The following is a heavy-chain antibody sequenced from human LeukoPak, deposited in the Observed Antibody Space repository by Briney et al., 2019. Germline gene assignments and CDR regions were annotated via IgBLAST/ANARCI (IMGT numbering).Heavy chain of an antibody. D-gene: IGHD5-18*01. V-gene: IGHV3-21*01. CDR2: ISSSSGYI. J-gene: IGHJ6*02. CDR1: GFMFSTYS. Sequence: GGSLRLSCAASGFMFSTYSMNWVRQAPGKGLEWVSFISSSSGYIYYADSVKGRFTISRDNAKNSLYLQMNSLRAEDTAVYYCARDSGYSYGSSDVWGQGTTVTVSS. CDR3: ARDSGYSYGSSDV.